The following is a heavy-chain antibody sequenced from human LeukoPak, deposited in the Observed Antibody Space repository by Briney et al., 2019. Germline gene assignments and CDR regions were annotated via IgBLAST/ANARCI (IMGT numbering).Heavy chain of an antibody. CDR3: ARDSGYYALGGMDV. CDR1: GGSISSYY. CDR2: IYYSGST. Sequence: SETLSLTCTVSGGSISSYYWSWVRQPPGKGLEWIGYIYYSGSTNYNPSLKSRVTISVDTSKNQFSLKLSSVTAADTAVYYCARDSGYYALGGMDVWGQGTTVTVSS. V-gene: IGHV4-59*01. J-gene: IGHJ6*02. D-gene: IGHD3-22*01.